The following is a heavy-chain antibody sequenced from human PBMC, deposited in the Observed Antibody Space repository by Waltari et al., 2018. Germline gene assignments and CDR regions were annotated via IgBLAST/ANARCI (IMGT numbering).Heavy chain of an antibody. CDR1: GGSFSGYY. CDR2: INHSGST. J-gene: IGHJ4*02. D-gene: IGHD3-10*01. CDR3: ARAWGVRGVIGRRRGGQTDY. Sequence: QVQLQQWGAGLLKPSETLSLTCAVYGGSFSGYYWSWIRQPPAKGLEWLGEINHSGSTNYNPALKSRVTISVDTSKNQFSLKLSSVTAADTAVYYGARAWGVRGVIGRRRGGQTDYWGQGTLVTVSS. V-gene: IGHV4-34*01.